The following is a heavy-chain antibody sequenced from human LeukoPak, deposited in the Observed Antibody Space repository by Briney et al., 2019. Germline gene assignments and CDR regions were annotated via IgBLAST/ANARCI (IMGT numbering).Heavy chain of an antibody. J-gene: IGHJ4*02. D-gene: IGHD6-13*01. CDR1: GGTFSSYA. CDR3: ARGAPTAAGLGRGY. Sequence: ASVKVSCKASGGTFSSYAINWVRQAPGQGLEWMGILNPSGGSTSYAQKFQGRVTMTRDTSTSTVYMELSSLRSDDTAVYYCARGAPTAAGLGRGYWGQGTLVTVSS. CDR2: LNPSGGST. V-gene: IGHV1-46*01.